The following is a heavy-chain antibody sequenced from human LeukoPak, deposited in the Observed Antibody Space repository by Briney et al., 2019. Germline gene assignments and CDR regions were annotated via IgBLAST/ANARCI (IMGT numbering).Heavy chain of an antibody. CDR3: ARDPGYQLFDY. Sequence: PGGSLRLSCAASGFTFSSYSMNWVRQAPGKGLEWVSSISSSSSYIYHADSVKGRFTISRDNAKNSLYLQMNSLRAEDTAVYYCARDPGYQLFDYWGQGTLVTVSS. CDR2: ISSSSSYI. CDR1: GFTFSSYS. J-gene: IGHJ4*02. D-gene: IGHD2-2*01. V-gene: IGHV3-21*01.